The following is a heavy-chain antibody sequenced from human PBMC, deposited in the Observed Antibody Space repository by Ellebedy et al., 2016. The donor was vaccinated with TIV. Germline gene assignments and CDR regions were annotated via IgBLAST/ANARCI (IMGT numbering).Heavy chain of an antibody. CDR1: GFTFSNHW. CDR3: ARHTDYALDY. J-gene: IGHJ4*02. Sequence: PGGSLRLSCAASGFTFSNHWMHWVRQAPGKGLVWVSRIDTDGSSTTYADSVKGRFTISRDNAKNSLHLQMNGLRDEDTAVYYCARHTDYALDYWGQGALVTVSS. D-gene: IGHD4-17*01. V-gene: IGHV3-74*01. CDR2: IDTDGSST.